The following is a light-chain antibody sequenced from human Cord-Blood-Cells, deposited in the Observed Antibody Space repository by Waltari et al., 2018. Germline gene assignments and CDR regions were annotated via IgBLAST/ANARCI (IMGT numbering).Light chain of an antibody. CDR2: KDS. CDR1: ALPQQY. CDR3: QSADSSGTWV. V-gene: IGLV3-25*03. Sequence: SYELTQPPSVSVSPGQTARITCSGDALPQQYACWYQQKPGQPPVLVIYKDSERPSGIPERFSGSSSGTTVTLTISGVQAEDEADYYCQSADSSGTWVFGGGTKLTVL. J-gene: IGLJ3*02.